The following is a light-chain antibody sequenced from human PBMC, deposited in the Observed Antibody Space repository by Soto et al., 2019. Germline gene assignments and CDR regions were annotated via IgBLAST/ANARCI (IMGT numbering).Light chain of an antibody. V-gene: IGLV2-14*01. J-gene: IGLJ2*01. Sequence: QSALTQPASVSGSPGQSVAISCTGTSSDVGAYNYVSWYQQHPGKAPKLLIYEVTNRPSGVSYRFSGSKSGNTASLTISGLQAEDESDYYCSSYTGSSTLVVFGGGTKLTVL. CDR1: SSDVGAYNY. CDR2: EVT. CDR3: SSYTGSSTLVV.